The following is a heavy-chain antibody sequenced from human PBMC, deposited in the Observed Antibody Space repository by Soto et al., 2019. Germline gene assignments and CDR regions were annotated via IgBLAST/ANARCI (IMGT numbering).Heavy chain of an antibody. CDR1: GGSISSYY. D-gene: IGHD2-2*01. V-gene: IGHV4-59*08. CDR2: IYYSGST. J-gene: IGHJ6*03. Sequence: PSETLSLTCTVSGGSISSYYWSWIRQPPGKGLEWIGYIYYSGSTNYNPSLKSRVTISVDTSKNQFSLKLSSVTAADTAVYYCLRHLHQLLFIGYYDDYMDVWGKGTTVMVPS. CDR3: LRHLHQLLFIGYYDDYMDV.